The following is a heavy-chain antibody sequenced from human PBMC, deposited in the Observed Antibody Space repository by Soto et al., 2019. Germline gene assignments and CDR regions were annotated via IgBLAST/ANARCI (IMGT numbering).Heavy chain of an antibody. V-gene: IGHV3-21*01. CDR3: AREGHSGYDYEDY. Sequence: GGSLRLSCAASGFTFSSYSMNWVRQAPGKGLEWVSSIISSSSYIYYADSVKGRFTISRDNAKNSLYLQMNSLRAEDTAVYYCAREGHSGYDYEDYWGQGTLVTVSS. J-gene: IGHJ4*02. CDR1: GFTFSSYS. D-gene: IGHD5-12*01. CDR2: IISSSSYI.